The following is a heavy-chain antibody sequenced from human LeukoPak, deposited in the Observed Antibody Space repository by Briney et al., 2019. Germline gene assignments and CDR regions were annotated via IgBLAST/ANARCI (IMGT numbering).Heavy chain of an antibody. CDR3: AKDAGLLLRYYYYGMDV. V-gene: IGHV3-30*18. J-gene: IGHJ6*04. Sequence: ERSLRLSCAASGFIFSGYGMHWVRQAPGKGLEWVAVISYDGSNKYYADSVKGRFTISRDNSKNTLYLQMNSLRAEDTAVYYCAKDAGLLLRYYYYGMDVWGKGTTVTVSS. D-gene: IGHD2-15*01. CDR1: GFIFSGYG. CDR2: ISYDGSNK.